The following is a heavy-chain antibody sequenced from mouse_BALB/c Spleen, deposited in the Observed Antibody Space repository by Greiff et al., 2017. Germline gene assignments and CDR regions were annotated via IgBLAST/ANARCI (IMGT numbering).Heavy chain of an antibody. V-gene: IGHV2-9-2*01. CDR1: GFSLTSYD. J-gene: IGHJ2*01. CDR3: VRDRDGNYDY. Sequence: QVQLQQSGPGLVAPSQSLSITCTVSGFSLTSYDISWIRQPPGKGLEWLGVIWTGGGTNYNSAFMSRLSISKDNSKSQVFLKMNSLQTDDTAIYYCVRDRDGNYDYWGQGTTLTVSS. D-gene: IGHD2-1*01. CDR2: IWTGGGT.